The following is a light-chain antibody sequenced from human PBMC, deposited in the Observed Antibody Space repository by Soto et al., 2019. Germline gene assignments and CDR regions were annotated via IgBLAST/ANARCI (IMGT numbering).Light chain of an antibody. J-gene: IGKJ2*01. CDR2: GAS. Sequence: MTQSPATLSVSPGERATLSCRASQSISSNLAWYQQKPGQAPRLLIYGASTRATGIPARFSGSGSGTEFTLTISSLQSEDFAVYYCQHYNNWPMYTFGQGTKLEIK. V-gene: IGKV3-15*01. CDR3: QHYNNWPMYT. CDR1: QSISSN.